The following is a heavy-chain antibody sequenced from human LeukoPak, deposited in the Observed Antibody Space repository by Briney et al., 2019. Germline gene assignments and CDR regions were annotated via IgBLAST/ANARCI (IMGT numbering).Heavy chain of an antibody. CDR1: GGSISSGSYY. Sequence: SETLSLTCTVSGGSISSGSYYWSWLRQPAGKGLEWIGRIYTSGSTNYNPSLKSRFTISVDTSKNQFSQKLSSVTAADTAVYYCARDSVDCSSASCAPDYWGQGTLVTVSS. D-gene: IGHD2-2*01. J-gene: IGHJ4*02. V-gene: IGHV4-61*02. CDR2: IYTSGST. CDR3: ARDSVDCSSASCAPDY.